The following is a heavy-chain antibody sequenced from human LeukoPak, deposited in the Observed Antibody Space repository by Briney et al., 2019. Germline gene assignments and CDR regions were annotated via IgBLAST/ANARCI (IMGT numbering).Heavy chain of an antibody. V-gene: IGHV4-4*07. Sequence: PSETLPLTCTVSGGSISSYCWSCIRQPAGKGLEWIGRICNSGSTNYNPSLKSRVTMSVDTSKNQFSLKLSSVTAADTAVYYCAEGGQWLRVWGQGTLVTVSS. J-gene: IGHJ4*02. CDR3: AEGGQWLRV. D-gene: IGHD6-19*01. CDR1: GGSISSYC. CDR2: ICNSGST.